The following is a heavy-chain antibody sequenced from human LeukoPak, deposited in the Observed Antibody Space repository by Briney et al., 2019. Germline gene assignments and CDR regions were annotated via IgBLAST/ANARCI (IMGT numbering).Heavy chain of an antibody. D-gene: IGHD4-17*01. J-gene: IGHJ4*02. V-gene: IGHV1-18*01. Sequence: ASLKVSCKASGYTFTSYGISWVRQAPGQRLEGMGWISAYNANPNYALKLQGRVTMTTDTSTTTAYMELRSLRSDDTAVYYCARDLGTVTTIYYFDYWRQGTLVTVSS. CDR3: ARDLGTVTTIYYFDY. CDR2: ISAYNANP. CDR1: GYTFTSYG.